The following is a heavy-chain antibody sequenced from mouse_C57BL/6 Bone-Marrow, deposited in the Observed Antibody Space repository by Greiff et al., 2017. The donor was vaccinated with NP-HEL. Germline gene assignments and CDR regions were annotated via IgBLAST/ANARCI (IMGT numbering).Heavy chain of an antibody. CDR3: ARGLYYGNYERAMDY. CDR1: GYTFTSYG. CDR2: IYPRSGNT. J-gene: IGHJ4*01. D-gene: IGHD2-1*01. Sequence: QVQLKESGAELARPGASVKLSCKASGYTFTSYGISWVKQRTGQGLEWIGEIYPRSGNTYYNEKFKGKATLTADKSSSTAYMELRSLTSEDSAVYFCARGLYYGNYERAMDYWGQGTSVTVSS. V-gene: IGHV1-81*01.